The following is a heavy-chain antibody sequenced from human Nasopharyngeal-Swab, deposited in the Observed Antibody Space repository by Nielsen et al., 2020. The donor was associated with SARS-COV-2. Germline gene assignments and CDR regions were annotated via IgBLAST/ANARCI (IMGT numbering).Heavy chain of an antibody. J-gene: IGHJ6*03. CDR3: ASLRYYDFWSGYYPKDYYYYMDV. V-gene: IGHV3-21*01. Sequence: GGSLRLSCAASGFTFSSYSMNWVRQAPGKGLEWVSSISSSSSYIYYADSVKGRFTISRDNAKNSLYLQMNSLRAEDTAVYYCASLRYYDFWSGYYPKDYYYYMDVWGKGTTVPSP. D-gene: IGHD3-3*01. CDR1: GFTFSSYS. CDR2: ISSSSSYI.